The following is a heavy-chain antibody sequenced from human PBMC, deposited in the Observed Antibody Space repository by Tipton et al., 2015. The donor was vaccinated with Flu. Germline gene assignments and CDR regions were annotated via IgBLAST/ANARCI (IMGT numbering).Heavy chain of an antibody. V-gene: IGHV4-39*01. J-gene: IGHJ4*02. Sequence: TLSLTCTVSSGSISSTTYFCAWIRQPPGKGLELIGGIYPSGTTYYNPSLKSRVTISVDTSKSQFSLMLRSVTAADTAVYYCARLSYYDVDLKNFYFEDWGQGTLVTVSS. D-gene: IGHD3-10*02. CDR2: IYPSGTT. CDR3: ARLSYYDVDLKNFYFED. CDR1: SGSISSTTYF.